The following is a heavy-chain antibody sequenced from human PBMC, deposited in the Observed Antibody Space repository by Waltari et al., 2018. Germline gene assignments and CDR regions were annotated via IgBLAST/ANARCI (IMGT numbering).Heavy chain of an antibody. J-gene: IGHJ4*02. CDR3: ARVYSSGWPSKYYFDY. Sequence: QVQLQESGPGLVKPSETLSLTCTVSGGSIRSYYWSWIRQPPGKGLEWIGYIYYSGSTNYNPSLKSRVTISVDTSKNQFSLKLSSVTAADTAVYYCARVYSSGWPSKYYFDYWGQGTLVTVSS. CDR2: IYYSGST. CDR1: GGSIRSYY. V-gene: IGHV4-59*01. D-gene: IGHD6-19*01.